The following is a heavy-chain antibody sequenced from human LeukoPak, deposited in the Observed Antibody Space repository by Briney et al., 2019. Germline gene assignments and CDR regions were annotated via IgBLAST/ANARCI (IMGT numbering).Heavy chain of an antibody. CDR3: AKDPPPYYYDSSGQKPY. Sequence: PGGSLRLSCAASGFTFSSYAVSWVRQAPGKGLEWVSAISGSGGSTYYADSVKGRFTISRDNSKNTLYLQMNSLRAEDTAVYYCAKDPPPYYYDSSGQKPYWGQGTLVTVSS. V-gene: IGHV3-23*01. J-gene: IGHJ4*02. D-gene: IGHD3-22*01. CDR2: ISGSGGST. CDR1: GFTFSSYA.